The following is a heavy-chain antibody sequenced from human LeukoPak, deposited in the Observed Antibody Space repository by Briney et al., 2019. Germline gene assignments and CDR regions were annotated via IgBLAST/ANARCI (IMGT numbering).Heavy chain of an antibody. CDR2: ISGSGGST. J-gene: IGHJ3*02. CDR1: GFTFSSYA. CDR3: AKDXAVAAEYDAFDI. D-gene: IGHD6-19*01. V-gene: IGHV3-23*01. Sequence: GGSLRLSCAASGFTFSSYAMSWVRQAPGKGLEWVSAISGSGGSTYYADSVKGRFTISRDNAKNTLYLQMNSLRAEDTAVYYCAKDXAVAAEYDAFDIWGQGTMVTVXS.